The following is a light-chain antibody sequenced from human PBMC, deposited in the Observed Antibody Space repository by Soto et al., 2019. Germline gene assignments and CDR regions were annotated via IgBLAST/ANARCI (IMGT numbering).Light chain of an antibody. CDR3: QQYGSSIT. V-gene: IGKV3-20*01. CDR1: QSVSSSY. J-gene: IGKJ5*01. Sequence: EIVLTQSPGTLSLSPGERATLSCRASQSVSSSYLAWYQQKPGQAPRLLIYGASSRATGIPDRFSGSGSGTDFTLTTSTLEPEDFAVYYCQQYGSSITFGQGTRLEIK. CDR2: GAS.